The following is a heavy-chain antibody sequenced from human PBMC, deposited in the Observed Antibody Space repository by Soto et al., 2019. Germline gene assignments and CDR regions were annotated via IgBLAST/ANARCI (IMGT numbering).Heavy chain of an antibody. CDR1: GYTFTSYY. J-gene: IGHJ3*02. D-gene: IGHD6-6*01. V-gene: IGHV1-46*03. Sequence: ASVKVSCKASGYTFTSYYMHWVRQAPGQGLEWMGIINPSGGSTSHAQKFQGRVTMTRDTSTSTVYMELSSLRSEDTAVYYCASSIAAPGAFDIWGQGTMVTVSS. CDR3: ASSIAAPGAFDI. CDR2: INPSGGST.